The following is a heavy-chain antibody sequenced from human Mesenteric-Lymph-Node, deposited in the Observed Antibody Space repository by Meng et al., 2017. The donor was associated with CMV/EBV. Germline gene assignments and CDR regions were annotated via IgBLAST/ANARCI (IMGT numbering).Heavy chain of an antibody. CDR3: ATETPATGDFDY. Sequence: ASVKVSCKASGYTFSGYYMHWVRQAPGQGLEWMGWINPNTGGTNSAQKFQGRVTLTRDTSISTAYMELIRLTSDDTAVYYCATETPATGDFDYWGQGTLVTVSS. CDR2: INPNTGGT. CDR1: GYTFSGYY. J-gene: IGHJ4*02. V-gene: IGHV1-2*02. D-gene: IGHD3-16*01.